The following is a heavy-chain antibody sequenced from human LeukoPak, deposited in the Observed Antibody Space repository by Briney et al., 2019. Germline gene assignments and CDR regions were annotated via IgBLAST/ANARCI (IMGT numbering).Heavy chain of an antibody. CDR3: ARDRLGDYDHSGYYDK. D-gene: IGHD3-22*01. Sequence: PGGSLRLSSAASGFTFSDYYMSWLRQAPGKGLEWVAYICDSGRTVYYADSVKGRFTISRDNAKNSVYLQMNNLRAEDTAVYYCARDRLGDYDHSGYYDKWGQGTLDTVSS. V-gene: IGHV3-11*01. CDR2: ICDSGRTV. CDR1: GFTFSDYY. J-gene: IGHJ1*01.